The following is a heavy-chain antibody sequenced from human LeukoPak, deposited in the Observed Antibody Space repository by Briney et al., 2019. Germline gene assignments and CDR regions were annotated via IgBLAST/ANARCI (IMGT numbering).Heavy chain of an antibody. CDR2: IYYSGST. V-gene: IGHV4-59*01. D-gene: IGHD6-19*01. Sequence: PSETLSLTCTVSGGSISSYYWSWIRQPPGKGLEWIGYIYYSGSTNYNPSLKSRVTISVDTSKNQFSLKLSSVTAADTAVYYCARDQAVAVAGYGAFDIWGQGTMVTVSS. CDR1: GGSISSYY. J-gene: IGHJ3*02. CDR3: ARDQAVAVAGYGAFDI.